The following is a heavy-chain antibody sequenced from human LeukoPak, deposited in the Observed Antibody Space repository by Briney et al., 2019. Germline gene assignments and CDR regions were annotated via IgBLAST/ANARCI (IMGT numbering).Heavy chain of an antibody. CDR3: TTDLSGWYDWYFDL. Sequence: GGSLRLSCAASGFTFSNAWMSWVRQAPGKGLEWVSRIKSKTDGGTTDYAAPVKGRFTISRDDSKNTLYLQMNSLKTEDTAAYYCTTDLSGWYDWYFDLWGRGTLVTVSS. CDR2: IKSKTDGGTT. D-gene: IGHD6-19*01. V-gene: IGHV3-15*01. J-gene: IGHJ2*01. CDR1: GFTFSNAW.